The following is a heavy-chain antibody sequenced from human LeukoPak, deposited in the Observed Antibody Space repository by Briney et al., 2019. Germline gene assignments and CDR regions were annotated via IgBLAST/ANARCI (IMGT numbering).Heavy chain of an antibody. D-gene: IGHD6-19*01. CDR1: GGSFSGYF. J-gene: IGHJ4*02. CDR3: ARLKFRQWLVS. CDR2: INHSGST. Sequence: SETLSLTCAVYGGSFSGYFWIWIRQPPGKGLEWIGEINHSGSTNYNPSLKSRVTMSVDTSKNQFSLKLSSVTAADTAVYYCARLKFRQWLVSWGQGTLVTVSS. V-gene: IGHV4-34*01.